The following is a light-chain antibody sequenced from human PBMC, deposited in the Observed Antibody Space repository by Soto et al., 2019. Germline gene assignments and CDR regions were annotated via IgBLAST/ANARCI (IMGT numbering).Light chain of an antibody. V-gene: IGKV3-20*01. CDR1: QSVRSTY. Sequence: EVVLTHSPRTLSLSPGERATLSCRASQSVRSTYLAWYRQNPGQAPRLLIYQASNRATGIPDRFSGSGSGADFTLTISRLEPEDFAVYYCQQYWSSPRTFGQGTKVDIK. CDR3: QQYWSSPRT. CDR2: QAS. J-gene: IGKJ1*01.